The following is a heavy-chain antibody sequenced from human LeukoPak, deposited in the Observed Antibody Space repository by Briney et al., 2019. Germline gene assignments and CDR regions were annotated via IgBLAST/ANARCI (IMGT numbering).Heavy chain of an antibody. J-gene: IGHJ6*02. CDR1: GYTFASYD. CDR2: MNPSSGNT. V-gene: IGHV1-8*01. Sequence: ASVKVSCKASGYTFASYDINWVRQATGQGLEWLGWMNPSSGNTGYAQKFQGRVTMTRDTSISTAYMELSSLRSEDTAVYYCARVAYYYDSAGLYLNYFYGMDVWGQGTTVTVSS. CDR3: ARVAYYYDSAGLYLNYFYGMDV. D-gene: IGHD3-22*01.